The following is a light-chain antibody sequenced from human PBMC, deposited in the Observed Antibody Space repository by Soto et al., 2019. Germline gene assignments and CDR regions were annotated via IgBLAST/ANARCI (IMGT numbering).Light chain of an antibody. Sequence: QSVLTQPPSASGSPGQSVTISCTGTPSDVGASNYVSWYQQQPGKAPKLMTSEVSKRPSGVPDRFAGSKSGNTASLTVSGLQAEDEADYYCSSSAGTKNMVFGAGTKVTVL. V-gene: IGLV2-8*01. J-gene: IGLJ2*01. CDR2: EVS. CDR3: SSSAGTKNMV. CDR1: PSDVGASNY.